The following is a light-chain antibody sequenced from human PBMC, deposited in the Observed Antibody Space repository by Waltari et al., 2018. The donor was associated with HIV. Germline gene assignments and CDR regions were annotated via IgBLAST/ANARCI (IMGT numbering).Light chain of an antibody. CDR1: SSDVGAYNY. CDR3: CSYADTYFVL. V-gene: IGLV2-11*01. CDR2: DFK. J-gene: IGLJ2*01. Sequence: QSALTQPRSVSGSPGQSVTISCTGTSSDVGAYNYVSWYQPPPNKSPKLLIYDFKKRPPGVPDRFSGSKSGNPASLTISGPQAEDEGDYYCCSYADTYFVLFGGRTKLTVL.